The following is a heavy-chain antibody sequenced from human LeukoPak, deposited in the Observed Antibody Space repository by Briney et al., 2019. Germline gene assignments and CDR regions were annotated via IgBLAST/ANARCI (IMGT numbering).Heavy chain of an antibody. CDR3: VREDTPATANY. V-gene: IGHV3-23*01. J-gene: IGHJ4*02. D-gene: IGHD2-21*02. CDR1: GFNFAYHA. CDR2: ISGGGDIT. Sequence: GGSLRLSCAASGFNFAYHAMSWVRQTAGKGLEWVSAISGGGDITYYADSVKGRFTISRDNSKDTLFLQMHSLRPGDTAVYYCVREDTPATANYWGQGTLVTISS.